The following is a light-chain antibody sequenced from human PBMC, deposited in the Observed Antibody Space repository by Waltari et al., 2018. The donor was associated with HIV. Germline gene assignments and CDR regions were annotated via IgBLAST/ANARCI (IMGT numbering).Light chain of an antibody. Sequence: QSALSQPASVSGSPGQSVTISCNGTNSDIGASDYVSWYQQFPDRVPRLLIYDVKKRPSGVSSRFSGSKAANTASLTISVLQPEDEADFYCASLSNSITLVVFGGGTHLTVL. CDR2: DVK. J-gene: IGLJ2*01. CDR3: ASLSNSITLVV. V-gene: IGLV2-14*01. CDR1: NSDIGASDY.